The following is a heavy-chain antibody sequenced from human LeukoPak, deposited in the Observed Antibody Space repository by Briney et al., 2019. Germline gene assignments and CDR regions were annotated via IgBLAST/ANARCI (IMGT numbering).Heavy chain of an antibody. D-gene: IGHD6-19*01. Sequence: ASVKVSCKASGYTFTGYYMHWVRQAPGQGLEWMGWINPNSGGTNYAQKFQRRVTMTRDTSISTAYMELSRLRSDDTAVYYCVRARENRQWLTTWGQGTLVTVSS. J-gene: IGHJ4*02. CDR1: GYTFTGYY. CDR2: INPNSGGT. CDR3: VRARENRQWLTT. V-gene: IGHV1-2*02.